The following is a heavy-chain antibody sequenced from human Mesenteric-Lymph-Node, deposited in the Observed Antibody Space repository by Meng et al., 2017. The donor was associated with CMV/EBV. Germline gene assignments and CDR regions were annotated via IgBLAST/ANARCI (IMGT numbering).Heavy chain of an antibody. J-gene: IGHJ3*02. V-gene: IGHV3-48*03. CDR1: GFTFSNYE. Sequence: GESLKIFCAASGFTFSNYEMSWVRQAPGKGPEWVSHISSSGGIIYYADSMKGRFTISRDNAKDSLYLQMNSLRAEDTAVYYCARESASDAFDIWGQGTMVTVSS. CDR2: ISSSGGII. D-gene: IGHD6-6*01. CDR3: ARESASDAFDI.